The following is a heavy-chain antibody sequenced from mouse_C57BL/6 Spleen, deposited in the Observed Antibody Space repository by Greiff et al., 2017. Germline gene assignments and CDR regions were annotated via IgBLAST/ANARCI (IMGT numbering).Heavy chain of an antibody. Sequence: QVQLQQPGAKLVKPGASVKLSCKASGYTFTSYWMHWVKQRPGQGLEWIGMIHPNSGSTNYNEKFKSKATLTVDKSSSTAYMQLSSLTSEDSAVYYCARSVVAPYYFDYWGQGTTLTVSS. CDR2: IHPNSGST. CDR3: ARSVVAPYYFDY. CDR1: GYTFTSYW. J-gene: IGHJ2*01. V-gene: IGHV1-64*01. D-gene: IGHD1-1*01.